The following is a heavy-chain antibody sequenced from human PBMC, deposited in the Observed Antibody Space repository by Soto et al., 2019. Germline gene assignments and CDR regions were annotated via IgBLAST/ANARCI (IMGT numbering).Heavy chain of an antibody. D-gene: IGHD1-1*01. CDR1: GFIFRNYG. J-gene: IGHJ4*02. CDR2: ISSDGSIK. Sequence: QVQLVESGGGVVQPGRSLRLSCVASGFIFRNYGMHWVRQAPGKGLEWVAVISSDGSIKYYADSVKGRFTISRDNFENTMSLQMNSLRAEDTAVYYCAKDRRDAYNAQSAYWGQGTLVTVSS. V-gene: IGHV3-30*18. CDR3: AKDRRDAYNAQSAY.